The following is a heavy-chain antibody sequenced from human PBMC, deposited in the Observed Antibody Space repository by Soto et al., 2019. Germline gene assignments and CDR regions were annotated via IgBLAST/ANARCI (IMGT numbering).Heavy chain of an antibody. CDR1: GDSVSSNSAA. D-gene: IGHD5-18*01. J-gene: IGHJ6*02. V-gene: IGHV6-1*01. CDR3: AREAGELWLQHTYSYYYGMDV. Sequence: SPTLSLTCAISGDSVSSNSAAWNWIRQSPSRGLEWLGRTYYRSKWYNDYAVSVKSRITINPDTSKNQFSLQLNSVTPEDTAVYYCAREAGELWLQHTYSYYYGMDVWGQGTTVTVSS. CDR2: TYYRSKWYN.